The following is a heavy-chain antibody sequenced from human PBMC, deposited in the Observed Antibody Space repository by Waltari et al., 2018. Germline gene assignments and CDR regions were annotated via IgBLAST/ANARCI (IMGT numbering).Heavy chain of an antibody. V-gene: IGHV3-9*01. J-gene: IGHJ4*02. CDR2: ISWNSGSI. CDR3: ARGADV. CDR1: GFTFDDYA. Sequence: EVQLVESGGGLVQPGRSLRLSCAASGFTFDDYAMHWVRQAPGKGREWVSGISWNSGSICEADSVKGRFTISRDTAKNTLDLQMNSLRAEDTAVYYCARGADVRGQGILVTVSS.